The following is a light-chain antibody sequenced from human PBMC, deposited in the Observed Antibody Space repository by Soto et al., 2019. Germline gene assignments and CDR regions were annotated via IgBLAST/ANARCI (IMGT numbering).Light chain of an antibody. CDR3: AAWDDTLKRYV. CDR2: YNN. J-gene: IGLJ1*01. CDR1: NSNIASNT. Sequence: QSVLTQPPSASETPGQTVSIPCSGSNSNIASNTVNRYQHLPGTAPKLLIYYNNQRPSGVPDRFSGSKSGTSASLAISGLQSEDESDYYCAAWDDTLKRYVFGTGTKVTVL. V-gene: IGLV1-44*01.